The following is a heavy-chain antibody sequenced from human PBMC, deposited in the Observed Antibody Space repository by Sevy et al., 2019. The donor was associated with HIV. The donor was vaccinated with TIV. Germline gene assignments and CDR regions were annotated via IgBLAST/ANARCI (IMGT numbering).Heavy chain of an antibody. V-gene: IGHV1-46*02. J-gene: IGHJ3*02. D-gene: IGHD3-22*01. Sequence: ASVKVSCKASGDTFNNYHVHWVRQAPGQGLEWMGIINPSGGTTSYAQKFQGRVTMTRDTSTCTVYMELRSLRSEDTAGYYCARAPSWYDSSGYNALDIWGQGTMVTVSS. CDR2: INPSGGTT. CDR1: GDTFNNYH. CDR3: ARAPSWYDSSGYNALDI.